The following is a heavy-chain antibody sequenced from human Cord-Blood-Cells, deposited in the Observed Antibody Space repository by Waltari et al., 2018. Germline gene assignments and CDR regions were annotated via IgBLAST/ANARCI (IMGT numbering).Heavy chain of an antibody. V-gene: IGHV1-24*01. CDR1: GYTLTELS. Sequence: QVQLVQSGAEVKKPGASVKVSCQVSGYTLTELSIHWVRQAPGKGLEWMGGFDPEDGETIYAQKFQGRVTMTEDTSTDTAYMELSSLRSEDTAVYYCATLGHWNDAFDIWGQGTMVTVSS. D-gene: IGHD1-1*01. CDR3: ATLGHWNDAFDI. J-gene: IGHJ3*02. CDR2: FDPEDGET.